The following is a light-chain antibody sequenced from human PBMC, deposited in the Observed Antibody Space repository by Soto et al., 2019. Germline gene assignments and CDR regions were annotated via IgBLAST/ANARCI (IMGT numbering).Light chain of an antibody. Sequence: DIQMTQSPSTLSASVGDRVTITCRASQSISSWLAWYQQKPGKAPKLLIYKASSLESGVPSRFSGSGSGTEFTLTISSLQTDDFATYYCQQYNSYSPETFGQGTKLEIK. CDR3: QQYNSYSPET. CDR2: KAS. J-gene: IGKJ2*01. V-gene: IGKV1-5*03. CDR1: QSISSW.